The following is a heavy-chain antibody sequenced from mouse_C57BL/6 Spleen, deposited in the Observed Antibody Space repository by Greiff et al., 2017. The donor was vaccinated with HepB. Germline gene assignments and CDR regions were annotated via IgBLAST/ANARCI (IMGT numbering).Heavy chain of an antibody. CDR2: IDPENGDT. Sequence: EVKVVESGAELVRPGASVKLSCTASGFNIKDDYMHWVKQRPEQGLEWIGWIDPENGDTEYASKFQGKATITADTSSNTAYLQLSSLTSEDTAVYYCTTRPRFAYWGQGTLVTVSA. CDR1: GFNIKDDY. J-gene: IGHJ3*01. V-gene: IGHV14-4*01. CDR3: TTRPRFAY.